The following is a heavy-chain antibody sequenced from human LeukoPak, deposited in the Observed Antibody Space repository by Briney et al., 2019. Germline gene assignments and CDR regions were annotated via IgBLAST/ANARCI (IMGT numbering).Heavy chain of an antibody. CDR1: GFIFDDYG. J-gene: IGHJ3*02. CDR2: IYWNGGST. Sequence: GGSLRLSCAASGFIFDDYGMSWVRQVPGKGLEWVSGIYWNGGSTRYADSVKGRFTISRDNAKNSLYLQMNSLRAEDTALYYCASDCGQCYAFDIWGQGTMVTVSS. V-gene: IGHV3-20*04. D-gene: IGHD2-21*01. CDR3: ASDCGQCYAFDI.